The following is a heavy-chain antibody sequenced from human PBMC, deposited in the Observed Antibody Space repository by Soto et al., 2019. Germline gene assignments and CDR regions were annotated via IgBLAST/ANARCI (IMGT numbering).Heavy chain of an antibody. CDR3: ARERYINRWRGNFDS. CDR2: VYYSESI. V-gene: IGHV4-39*02. CDR1: GGSISSSNYY. D-gene: IGHD5-12*01. J-gene: IGHJ4*02. Sequence: SETLSLTCTVFGGSISSSNYYWGWIRQPPGKGLEWIGNVYYSESIYYNPSLRSRITVSVDTSKNQFSLKLRSVTAADTAVYYCARERYINRWRGNFDSWGQG.